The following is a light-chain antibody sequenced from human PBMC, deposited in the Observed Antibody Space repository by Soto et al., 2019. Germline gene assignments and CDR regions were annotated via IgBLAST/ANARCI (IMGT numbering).Light chain of an antibody. Sequence: QSALTQPASVSGSPGQSITISCTGTSSDVGGYNYVSWYQQHPGKAPKLMIYEVSNRPSGVSNRFSGSKSGNTASLIISGLQAEDEADYYCSSCTTSGTRVFGGGTKLTVL. CDR2: EVS. CDR1: SSDVGGYNY. J-gene: IGLJ3*02. CDR3: SSCTTSGTRV. V-gene: IGLV2-14*01.